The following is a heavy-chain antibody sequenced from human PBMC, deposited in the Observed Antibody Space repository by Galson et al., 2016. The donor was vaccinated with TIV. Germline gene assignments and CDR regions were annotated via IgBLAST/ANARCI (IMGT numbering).Heavy chain of an antibody. CDR1: GGSISSNGIF. D-gene: IGHD2-15*01. V-gene: IGHV4-31*03. CDR2: IYHSGST. Sequence: TLSLTCTVSGGSISSNGIFWSWIRQHPGKGLEWIGYIYHSGSTHYNPSLKSRVAMSVDTSTNQFSLTLTSVTAADTAVYYCARDQDSGAYFDYWGQGILVTVSS. CDR3: ARDQDSGAYFDY. J-gene: IGHJ4*02.